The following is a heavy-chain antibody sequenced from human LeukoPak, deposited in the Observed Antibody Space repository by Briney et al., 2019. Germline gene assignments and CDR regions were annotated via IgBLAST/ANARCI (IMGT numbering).Heavy chain of an antibody. Sequence: SETLSLTCTVSGGSISSSSYYWGWIRQPPGKGLEWIGSIYYSGSTYYNPSLKSRVTISVDTSKNQFSLKLNSVTAADTAVYYCAKNFGRPVHSTLYGMDVWGQGTTVTVSS. D-gene: IGHD2-2*01. J-gene: IGHJ6*02. CDR1: GGSISSSSYY. V-gene: IGHV4-39*01. CDR3: AKNFGRPVHSTLYGMDV. CDR2: IYYSGST.